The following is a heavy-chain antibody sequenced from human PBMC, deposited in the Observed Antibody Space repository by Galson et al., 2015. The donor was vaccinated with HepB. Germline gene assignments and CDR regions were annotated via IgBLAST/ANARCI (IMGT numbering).Heavy chain of an antibody. J-gene: IGHJ3*02. CDR1: GYTFTDYY. CDR2: VDPEDGET. Sequence: VKVSCKVSGYTFTDYYMHWVQQAPGKGLEWMGLVDPEDGETIYAEKFQGRVTITADTSTDTAYMELSSLRSEDTAVYYCATPHTRQLGPLDAFDIWGQGTMVTVSS. CDR3: ATPHTRQLGPLDAFDI. D-gene: IGHD6-13*01. V-gene: IGHV1-69-2*01.